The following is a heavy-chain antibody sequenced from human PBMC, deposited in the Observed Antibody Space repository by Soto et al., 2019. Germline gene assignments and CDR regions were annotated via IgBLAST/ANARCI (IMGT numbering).Heavy chain of an antibody. Sequence: GWSLRLSCAASGFTFSSYSMNWFRQAPGKGLEWVSSISSSSSYIYYADSVKGRFTISRDNAKNSLYLQMNSLRAEDTAVYYCARNAEEFHDFWSGYYYYYYGMDVWGQGTTVTVSS. CDR2: ISSSSSYI. D-gene: IGHD3-3*01. J-gene: IGHJ6*02. V-gene: IGHV3-21*01. CDR3: ARNAEEFHDFWSGYYYYYYGMDV. CDR1: GFTFSSYS.